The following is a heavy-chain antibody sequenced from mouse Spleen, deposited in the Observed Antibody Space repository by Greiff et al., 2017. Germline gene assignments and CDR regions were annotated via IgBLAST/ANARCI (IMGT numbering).Heavy chain of an antibody. CDR2: ISYDGSN. CDR1: GYSITSGYY. D-gene: IGHD2-3*01. J-gene: IGHJ2*01. V-gene: IGHV3-6*01. Sequence: EVKLQESGPGLVKPSQSLSLTCSVTGYSITSGYYWKWIRQSPGNKLEWMGYISYDGSNNYNPSLKNRISITRDTSKNQFFLKLNSVTTEDTATYYCAREIDGYYFDYWGQGTTLTVSS. CDR3: AREIDGYYFDY.